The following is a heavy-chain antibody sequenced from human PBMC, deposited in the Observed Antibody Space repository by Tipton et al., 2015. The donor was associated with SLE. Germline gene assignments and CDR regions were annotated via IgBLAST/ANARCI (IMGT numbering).Heavy chain of an antibody. CDR2: IYTSGST. D-gene: IGHD6-6*01. CDR1: GGSISSGSYY. J-gene: IGHJ4*02. CDR3: ARLGVFRPY. V-gene: IGHV4-61*09. Sequence: TLSLTCTVSGGSISSGSYYWSWIRQPAGKGLEWIGYIYTSGSTNYNPALKSRVTISVDTSKNQFSLKLSSVTAADTAIYYCARLGVFRPYWGQGVQVTVSS.